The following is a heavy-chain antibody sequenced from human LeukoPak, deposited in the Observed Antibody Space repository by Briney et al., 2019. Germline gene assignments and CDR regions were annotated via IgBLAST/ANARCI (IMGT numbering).Heavy chain of an antibody. CDR1: GFTFSSYA. D-gene: IGHD3-10*01. CDR2: ISGSGGST. CDR3: AKNTMVRGIVPNWFDP. J-gene: IGHJ5*02. Sequence: GGSLRLSCAASGFTFSSYAMSWARQAPGEGLEWVSAISGSGGSTYYADSVKGRFTISRDNSKNTLYLQMNSLRAEDTAVYYCAKNTMVRGIVPNWFDPWGQGTLVTVSS. V-gene: IGHV3-23*01.